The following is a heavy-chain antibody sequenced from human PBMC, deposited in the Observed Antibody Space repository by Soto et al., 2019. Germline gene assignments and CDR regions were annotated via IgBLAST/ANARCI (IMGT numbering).Heavy chain of an antibody. CDR3: TGLELPEIYYYYGMDV. J-gene: IGHJ6*02. V-gene: IGHV3-15*07. D-gene: IGHD1-7*01. Sequence: EVQLVESGGGLVKPGGSLRLSCAASGFTFSNAWMNWVRQAPGKGLEWVGRIKSKTDGGTTDYAAPVKGRFTISRDDSKNTLYLQMNSLKTEDTAVYYCTGLELPEIYYYYGMDVWGQGTTVTVSS. CDR1: GFTFSNAW. CDR2: IKSKTDGGTT.